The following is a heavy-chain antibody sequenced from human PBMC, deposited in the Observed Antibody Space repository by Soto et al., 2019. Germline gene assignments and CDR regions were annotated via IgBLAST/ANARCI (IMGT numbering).Heavy chain of an antibody. Sequence: PGGSLGLSCEASGFTFSDVCMTWVRQAPGKGLEWVCLIKNKGGGWTTDYAAPVKGRFTISRDDSKNTLYLQMNSLKTEDTGVYYCTTNDAFDIWGRGTMVTVSS. J-gene: IGHJ3*02. CDR1: GFTFSDVC. CDR3: TTNDAFDI. CDR2: IKNKGGGWTT. V-gene: IGHV3-15*01.